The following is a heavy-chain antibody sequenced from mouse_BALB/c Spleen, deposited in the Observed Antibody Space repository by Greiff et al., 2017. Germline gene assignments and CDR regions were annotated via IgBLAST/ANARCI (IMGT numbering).Heavy chain of an antibody. J-gene: IGHJ2*01. Sequence: VQLKQSGPGLVKPSQSLSLTCSVTGYSITSGYYWNWIRQFPGNKLEWMGYISYDGSNNYNPSLKNRISITRDTSKNQFFLKLNSVTTEDTATYYCASSMITTGFDYWGQGTTLTVSS. D-gene: IGHD2-4*01. CDR3: ASSMITTGFDY. V-gene: IGHV3-6*02. CDR1: GYSITSGYY. CDR2: ISYDGSN.